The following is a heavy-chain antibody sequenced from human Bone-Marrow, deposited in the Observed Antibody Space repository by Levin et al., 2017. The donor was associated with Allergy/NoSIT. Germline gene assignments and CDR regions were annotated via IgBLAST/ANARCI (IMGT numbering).Heavy chain of an antibody. CDR2: IYQSVST. CDR3: ATCGDDCIDVFGI. V-gene: IGHV4-4*02. CDR1: GGSMNSSNW. J-gene: IGHJ3*02. D-gene: IGHD2-21*02. Sequence: SQTLSLTCAVSGGSMNSSNWWSWLRQAPGKGLEWIGEIYQSVSTDYNPSLKSRVTISLDKSNNHLFLKLSSVTAADTAVYYCATCGDDCIDVFGIWGQGTLVTVSS.